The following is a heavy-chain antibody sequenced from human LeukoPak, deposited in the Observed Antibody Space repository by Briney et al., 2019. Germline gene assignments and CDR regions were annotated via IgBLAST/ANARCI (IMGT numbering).Heavy chain of an antibody. CDR1: GYTFTGYY. CDR2: INPNSGGT. D-gene: IGHD5-12*01. J-gene: IGHJ4*02. V-gene: IGHV1-2*02. CDR3: ARESGQVATTQFDY. Sequence: ASVKVSCKASGYTFTGYYMHWVRQAPGQGLEWMGWINPNSGGTNYAQKFQGRVTMTRDTSISTAYMELSRLRSDDTAVYYCARESGQVATTQFDYWGQGTLVTVSS.